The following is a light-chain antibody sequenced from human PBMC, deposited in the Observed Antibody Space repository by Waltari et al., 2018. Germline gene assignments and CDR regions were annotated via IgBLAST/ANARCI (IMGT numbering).Light chain of an antibody. CDR2: DVS. Sequence: SALTPPASMSGYPGQSITISCTRTNRAIGLYDYVSWDQQHPGKAPNLIISDVSKRPSGVPARFSGSVSGYTASLTISGLQAEDEADYYCSSYTATDTYVFGSGTTVIVL. CDR1: NRAIGLYDY. J-gene: IGLJ1*01. CDR3: SSYTATDTYV. V-gene: IGLV2-14*03.